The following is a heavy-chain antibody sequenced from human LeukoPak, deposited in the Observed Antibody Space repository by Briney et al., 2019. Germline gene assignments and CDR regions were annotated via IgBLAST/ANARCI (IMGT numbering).Heavy chain of an antibody. V-gene: IGHV4-31*03. CDR2: IYYSGST. J-gene: IGHJ4*02. CDR1: GGSISSGGYF. CDR3: ARGTLPRYFDY. Sequence: SETLSLTCTVSGGSISSGGYFWSWIRQHTGKGLEWIGYIYYSGSTYYNPSLKSRVTISVDTSKNQFSLKLSSVTAADTAVYYCARGTLPRYFDYWGQRTLVTVSS. D-gene: IGHD1-14*01.